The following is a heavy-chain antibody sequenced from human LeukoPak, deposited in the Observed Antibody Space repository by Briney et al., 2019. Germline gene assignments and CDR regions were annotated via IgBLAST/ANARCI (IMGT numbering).Heavy chain of an antibody. CDR1: GGSVSSGSYY. D-gene: IGHD3-22*01. Sequence: PSETLSLTCTVSGGSVSSGSYYWSWIRQPPGKGLEWIGYIYYSGSTYYNPSLKSRVTVSVDTSKNQFSLKLSSVTAADTAVYYCAREVYDSSGYYYVDVINDAFDIWGQGTMVTVSS. J-gene: IGHJ3*02. CDR2: IYYSGST. V-gene: IGHV4-61*01. CDR3: AREVYDSSGYYYVDVINDAFDI.